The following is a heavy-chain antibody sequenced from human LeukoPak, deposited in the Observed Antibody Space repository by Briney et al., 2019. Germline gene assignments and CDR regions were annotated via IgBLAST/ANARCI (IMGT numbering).Heavy chain of an antibody. V-gene: IGHV3-21*01. Sequence: GRSLRLSCAASGFTFTSYSMNWVRQAPRKGLEWVSSIGSSGSHIYYADSVTGRFTISRDNAKNSLYLQVNSLRAQDTAVYYCASNYIGAFDIWGQGTMVSVSS. CDR1: GFTFTSYS. CDR3: ASNYIGAFDI. D-gene: IGHD2-15*01. J-gene: IGHJ3*02. CDR2: IGSSGSHI.